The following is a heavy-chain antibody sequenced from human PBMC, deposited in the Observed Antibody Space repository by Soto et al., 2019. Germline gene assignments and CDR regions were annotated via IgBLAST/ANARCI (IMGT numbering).Heavy chain of an antibody. CDR2: MNPNSGNT. V-gene: IGHV1-8*01. CDR1: GYTFTSYD. D-gene: IGHD2-15*01. J-gene: IGHJ4*02. CDR3: ARNIGYCSGGSCYLDY. Sequence: SVKVSCKASGYTFTSYDINWVRQATGQGLEWMGWMNPNSGNTGYAQKLQGRVTMTRNTSTSTAYMELRSLRSDDTAVYYCARNIGYCSGGSCYLDYWGQGTLVTVSS.